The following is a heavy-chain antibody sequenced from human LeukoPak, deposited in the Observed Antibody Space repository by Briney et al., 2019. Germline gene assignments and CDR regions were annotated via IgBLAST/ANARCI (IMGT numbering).Heavy chain of an antibody. D-gene: IGHD6-13*01. CDR1: GGSTSSYY. CDR3: ARAAAGRRGWFDP. Sequence: SETLSLTCTVSGGSTSSYYWSWIRQLPGKGLEWIGYIYYSGSTNYNPSLKSRVTISVDTSKNQFSLKLSSVTAADTAVYYCARAAAGRRGWFDPWGQGTLVTVSS. J-gene: IGHJ5*02. V-gene: IGHV4-59*01. CDR2: IYYSGST.